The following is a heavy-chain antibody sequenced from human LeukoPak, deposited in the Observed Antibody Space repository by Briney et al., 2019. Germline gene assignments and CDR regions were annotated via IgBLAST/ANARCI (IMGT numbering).Heavy chain of an antibody. Sequence: SETLSLTCAVYGGSFIGYYWSWIRQPPGKGLEWVGKINHSGGANYNPSLKSRATISPDTSQRHFSLNLCSVTAAHTAVYYCARVPLRFLEFFDYWGQGTLVTVSS. CDR1: GGSFIGYY. CDR3: ARVPLRFLEFFDY. J-gene: IGHJ4*02. V-gene: IGHV4-34*01. D-gene: IGHD3-3*01. CDR2: INHSGGA.